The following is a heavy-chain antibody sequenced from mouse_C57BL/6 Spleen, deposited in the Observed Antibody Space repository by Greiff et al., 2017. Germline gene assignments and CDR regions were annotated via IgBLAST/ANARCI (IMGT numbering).Heavy chain of an antibody. V-gene: IGHV1-69*01. CDR1: GYTFTSYW. Sequence: QVQLQQPGAELVMPGASVKLSCKASGYTFTSYWMHWVKQRPGQGLEWIGEIDPSDSYTNYNQKFKGKSTLTVDKSSSTAYMQLSSLTSEDSAVYYCASLRDYDVGWCADWGQGTLVTVSA. D-gene: IGHD2-4*01. CDR3: ASLRDYDVGWCAD. CDR2: IDPSDSYT. J-gene: IGHJ3*01.